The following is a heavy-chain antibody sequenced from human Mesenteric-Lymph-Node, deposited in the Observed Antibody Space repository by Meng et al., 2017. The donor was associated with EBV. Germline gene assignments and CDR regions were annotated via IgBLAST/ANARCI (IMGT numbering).Heavy chain of an antibody. D-gene: IGHD1-26*01. CDR3: ARSGATHGANLDY. CDR2: INHSGST. Sequence: QVQRQQWGARLLKPSXXXXLTCAVYGGSFSGYYWSWIRQPPGKGLEWIGEINHSGSTNYNPSLKSRVTISVDTSKNQFSLKLSSVTAADTAVYYCARSGATHGANLDYWGQGTLVTVSS. CDR1: GGSFSGYY. V-gene: IGHV4-34*01. J-gene: IGHJ4*02.